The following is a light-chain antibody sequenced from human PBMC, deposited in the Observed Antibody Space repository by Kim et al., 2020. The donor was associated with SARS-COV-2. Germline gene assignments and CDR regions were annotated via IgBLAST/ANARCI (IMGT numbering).Light chain of an antibody. Sequence: NFMLTHPHSVSESPGDTVTISCTCSSGSIGTNYVQWYQQRPDSALTTVIYADDQRPSGISDRFSAFIDTSSNSASLTISGLRTEDEADYYCQSYDSDNHGVFVGVTQLTVL. J-gene: IGLJ3*02. CDR3: QSYDSDNHGV. CDR2: ADD. V-gene: IGLV6-57*04. CDR1: SGSIGTNY.